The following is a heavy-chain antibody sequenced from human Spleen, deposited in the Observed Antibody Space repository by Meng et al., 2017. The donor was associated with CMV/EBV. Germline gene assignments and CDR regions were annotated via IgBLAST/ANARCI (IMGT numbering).Heavy chain of an antibody. Sequence: GESLKISCAASGFTFDDYAMHWVRQAPGKGLEWVATISYDGSDKYYADSVKGRFTISRDNSENTFYLQMKSLGTDDTAVYYCARDFPNYYFDYWGQGTPVTVSS. V-gene: IGHV3-30-3*01. D-gene: IGHD5-24*01. CDR3: ARDFPNYYFDY. CDR1: GFTFDDYA. J-gene: IGHJ4*02. CDR2: ISYDGSDK.